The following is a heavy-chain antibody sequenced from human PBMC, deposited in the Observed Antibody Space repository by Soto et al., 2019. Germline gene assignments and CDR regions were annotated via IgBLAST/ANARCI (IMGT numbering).Heavy chain of an antibody. CDR3: ASIAAAGTGDY. Sequence: SETLSLTCTVSGGSISSYYWSWIRQPPGKGLEWIGYIYYSGSTSYNPSLKSRVTISVDTSKNQFSLKLSSVTAADTAVYYCASIAAAGTGDYWGQGALVTVSS. V-gene: IGHV4-59*01. J-gene: IGHJ4*02. D-gene: IGHD6-13*01. CDR1: GGSISSYY. CDR2: IYYSGST.